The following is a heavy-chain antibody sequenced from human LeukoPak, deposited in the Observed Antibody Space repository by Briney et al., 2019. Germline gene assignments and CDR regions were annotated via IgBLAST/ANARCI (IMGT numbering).Heavy chain of an antibody. D-gene: IGHD6-19*01. CDR1: GFTFSSYN. Sequence: GGSLRLSCAASGFTFSSYNMNWVRQAPGKGLEWVSSITTSSIYIYYADSVKGRFTISRDNAKKSLYLQMNSLRAEDTALYYCARAVAEYYFDYWGQGTLVTVSS. V-gene: IGHV3-21*04. CDR2: ITTSSIYI. J-gene: IGHJ4*02. CDR3: ARAVAEYYFDY.